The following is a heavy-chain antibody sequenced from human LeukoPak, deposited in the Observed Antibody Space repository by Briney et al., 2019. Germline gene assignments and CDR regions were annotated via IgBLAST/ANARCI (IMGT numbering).Heavy chain of an antibody. CDR2: IYHSGNT. Sequence: SETLSLTCVVSGYSISTGYYWGWIRQPPGKGLEWIGSIYHSGNTYHSPSLKSRVTISVDTSKNQFSLNLTSVTAADTAVYYCARRPSGSTAGDHRPDWYFDLWGPSTLVTVSS. J-gene: IGHJ2*01. CDR1: GYSISTGYY. V-gene: IGHV4-38-2*01. D-gene: IGHD7-27*01. CDR3: ARRPSGSTAGDHRPDWYFDL.